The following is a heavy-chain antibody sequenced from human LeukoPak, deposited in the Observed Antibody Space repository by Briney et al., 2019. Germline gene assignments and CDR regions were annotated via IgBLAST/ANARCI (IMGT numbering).Heavy chain of an antibody. Sequence: SETLSLTCTVSGGSISSYYWSWIRQPPGKGLEWIGYIYYSGSTNYNPSLKSRVTISVDTSKNQFSLKLSSVTAADTAVYYCAKSPPVGFWSGYYTEPYYFDYWGQGTLVTVSS. CDR3: AKSPPVGFWSGYYTEPYYFDY. CDR2: IYYSGST. CDR1: GGSISSYY. D-gene: IGHD3-3*01. V-gene: IGHV4-59*01. J-gene: IGHJ4*02.